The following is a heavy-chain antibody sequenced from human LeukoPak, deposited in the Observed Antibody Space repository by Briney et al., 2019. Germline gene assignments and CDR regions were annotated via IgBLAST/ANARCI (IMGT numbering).Heavy chain of an antibody. D-gene: IGHD6-13*01. J-gene: IGHJ4*02. CDR1: GGSFSGYY. Sequence: SETLSLTCAVYGGSFSGYYWSWIRQPPGKGLEWMGEINHSGSTNYNPSLKSRVTISVDTSKNQFSLKLSSVTAADTAVYYCARSAIAAAGTATERKFDYWGQGTLVTVSS. V-gene: IGHV4-34*01. CDR3: ARSAIAAAGTATERKFDY. CDR2: INHSGST.